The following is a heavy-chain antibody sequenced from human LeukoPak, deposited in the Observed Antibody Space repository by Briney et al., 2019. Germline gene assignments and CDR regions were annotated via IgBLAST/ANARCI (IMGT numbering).Heavy chain of an antibody. Sequence: GGSLRLSCAASGFTFSSYSMHWVRQAPGKGLEWMGGFDPEDGETIYAQKFQGRVTMTEDTSTDTAYMELSSLRSEDTAVYYCATCSGGSCYSEFDAFDIWGQGTMVTVSS. D-gene: IGHD2-15*01. J-gene: IGHJ3*02. CDR2: FDPEDGET. CDR1: GFTFSSYS. CDR3: ATCSGGSCYSEFDAFDI. V-gene: IGHV1-24*01.